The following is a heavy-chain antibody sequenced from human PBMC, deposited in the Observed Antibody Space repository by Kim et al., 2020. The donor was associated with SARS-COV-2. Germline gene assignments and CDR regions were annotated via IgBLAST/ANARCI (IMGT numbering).Heavy chain of an antibody. V-gene: IGHV1-18*01. CDR1: GYTFTSYG. D-gene: IGHD6-13*01. CDR3: ARDEWYSSSWYDFDY. Sequence: ASVKVSCKASGYTFTSYGISWVRQAPGQGLEWMGWISAYNGNTNYAQKLQGRVTMTTDTSTSTAYMELRSLRSDDTAVYYCARDEWYSSSWYDFDYWGQGTLVTVSS. J-gene: IGHJ4*02. CDR2: ISAYNGNT.